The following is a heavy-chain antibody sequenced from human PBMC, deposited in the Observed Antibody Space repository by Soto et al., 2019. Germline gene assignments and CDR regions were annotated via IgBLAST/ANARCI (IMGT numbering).Heavy chain of an antibody. CDR1: GFTFSSYS. J-gene: IGHJ3*02. V-gene: IGHV3-21*01. CDR2: ISSSSSYI. Sequence: GGSLRLSCAASGFTFSSYSMNWVRQAPGKGLEWVSSISSSSSYIYYADSVKGRFTISRDNAKNSLYLQMNSLRAEDTAVYYCARNCGGDCYDSDAFDIWGQGTMVTVSS. D-gene: IGHD2-21*02. CDR3: ARNCGGDCYDSDAFDI.